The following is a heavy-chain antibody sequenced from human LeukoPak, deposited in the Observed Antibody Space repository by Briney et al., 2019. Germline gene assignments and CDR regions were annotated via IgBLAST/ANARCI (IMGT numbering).Heavy chain of an antibody. Sequence: SETLSLTCTVSGGSISSSSYYWGWIRQPPGKGLEWIGSIYYSGSTYYNPSLKSRVTISVDTSKNQFSLKLSSVTAADTAVYYCARGVYSSGWYRFRYYYYMDVWGKGTTVTVSS. CDR2: IYYSGST. CDR3: ARGVYSSGWYRFRYYYYMDV. V-gene: IGHV4-39*07. D-gene: IGHD6-19*01. CDR1: GGSISSSSYY. J-gene: IGHJ6*03.